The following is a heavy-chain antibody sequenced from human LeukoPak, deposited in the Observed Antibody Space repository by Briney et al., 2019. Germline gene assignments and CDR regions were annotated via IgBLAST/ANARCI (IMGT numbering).Heavy chain of an antibody. CDR2: IWSDGSNK. Sequence: PGGSLRLPCAASGFSFSTYGMHWVRQAPGKGLEWVAAIWSDGSNKNYADSVKGRFTISRDNSKNTLYLQMNSLRTEDTAVYYCARDWAVGWGQGTLVSVSS. CDR1: GFSFSTYG. CDR3: ARDWAVG. J-gene: IGHJ4*02. V-gene: IGHV3-33*01. D-gene: IGHD3-10*01.